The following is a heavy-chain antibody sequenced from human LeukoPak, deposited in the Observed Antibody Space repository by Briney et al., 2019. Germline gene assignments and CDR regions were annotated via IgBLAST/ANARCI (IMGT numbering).Heavy chain of an antibody. CDR3: ARLAVAAAYGWFDP. J-gene: IGHJ5*02. Sequence: GESLKIPCKGPGYSFTSYWIGWVRQMPGKGLEWMGIIYPGDSDTRYSPSFQGQVTISADKSISTAYLQWSSLKASDTAMYYCARLAVAAAYGWFDPWGQGTLVTVSS. D-gene: IGHD6-13*01. CDR1: GYSFTSYW. V-gene: IGHV5-51*01. CDR2: IYPGDSDT.